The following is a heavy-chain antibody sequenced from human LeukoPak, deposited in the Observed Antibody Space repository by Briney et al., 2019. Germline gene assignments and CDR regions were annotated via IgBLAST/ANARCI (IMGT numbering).Heavy chain of an antibody. CDR2: MNPNSGNT. V-gene: IGHV1-8*02. D-gene: IGHD5-24*01. CDR3: ARRRDGYPDY. Sequence: ASVKVSCKASGYTFTGYYMHWVRQAPGQGLEWMGWMNPNSGNTGYAQKFQGRVTMTRNTSISTAYMELSSLRSEDTAVYYCARRRDGYPDYWGQGTLVTVSS. CDR1: GYTFTGYY. J-gene: IGHJ4*02.